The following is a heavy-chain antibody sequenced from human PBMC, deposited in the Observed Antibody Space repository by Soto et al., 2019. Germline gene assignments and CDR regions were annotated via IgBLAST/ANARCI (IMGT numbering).Heavy chain of an antibody. CDR3: TRRLRGSPSSFDY. Sequence: QVQLVQSGAEVKKPGASVNISCKTAGYTFINYYIHWVHQAPGQGLEWVGTINPSGGRTTYAEKFQGRLTVTRDTSTSTVYMDLSSLTSEDMAMYYCTRRLRGSPSSFDYWGQGTLVTVSS. D-gene: IGHD3-10*01. J-gene: IGHJ4*02. V-gene: IGHV1-46*03. CDR2: INPSGGRT. CDR1: GYTFINYY.